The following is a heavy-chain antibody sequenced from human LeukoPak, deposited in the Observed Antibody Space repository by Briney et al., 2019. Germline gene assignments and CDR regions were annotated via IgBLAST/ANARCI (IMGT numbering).Heavy chain of an antibody. J-gene: IGHJ4*02. Sequence: PGGSLRLSCAASGFTFSSYIMNWVRQAPGKGLEWVSSISSSSSYIYYADSVKGRFTISRDNAKNSLYLQMNSLRAEDTAVYYCARGMIVPRGFDYWGQGTLVTVSS. CDR2: ISSSSSYI. V-gene: IGHV3-21*01. D-gene: IGHD3-22*01. CDR1: GFTFSSYI. CDR3: ARGMIVPRGFDY.